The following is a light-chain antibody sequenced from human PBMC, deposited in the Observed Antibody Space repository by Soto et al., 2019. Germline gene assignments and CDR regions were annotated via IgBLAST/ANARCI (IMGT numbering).Light chain of an antibody. V-gene: IGLV1-36*01. J-gene: IGLJ3*02. CDR3: AAWDDSLNALV. Sequence: QAVVTQPPSVSEAPRQRVTISCSGNTFNIGKNAVNWYQQVPGKAPRLLVSYDDLKPSGVSDRFSGSKSGTSAYLAISGLQSEDEADYYCAAWDDSLNALVFGGGTKVTVL. CDR1: TFNIGKNA. CDR2: YDD.